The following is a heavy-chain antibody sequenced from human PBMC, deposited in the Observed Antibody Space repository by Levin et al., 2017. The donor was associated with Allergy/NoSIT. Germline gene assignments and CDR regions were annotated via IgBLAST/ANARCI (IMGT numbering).Heavy chain of an antibody. CDR1: GYTFTTHW. CDR3: ARRKSGPWYFDL. D-gene: IGHD3-3*01. V-gene: IGHV5-51*01. Sequence: ASVKVSCKGSGYTFTTHWIAWVRQMPGKGLEWMGIIYPGDSDTTYSPSFQGQVTISADKSISTAYLQWNSLRASDTAMYYCARRKSGPWYFDLWGRGTLVTVSS. CDR2: IYPGDSDT. J-gene: IGHJ2*01.